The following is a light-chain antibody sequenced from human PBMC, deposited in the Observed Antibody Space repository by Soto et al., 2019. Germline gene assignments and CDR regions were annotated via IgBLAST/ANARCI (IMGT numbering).Light chain of an antibody. CDR2: DAS. CDR1: QSVSSF. V-gene: IGKV1-5*01. J-gene: IGKJ1*01. Sequence: DIQMTQSPSTLSASVRDRVTLTCRASQSVSSFLAWYQQKPGRAPKLLIYDASTLASGVPSRFSGSGSGTEFTLTISSLQPDDFATYYCLHCDRYPWTFGQGTKVDIK. CDR3: LHCDRYPWT.